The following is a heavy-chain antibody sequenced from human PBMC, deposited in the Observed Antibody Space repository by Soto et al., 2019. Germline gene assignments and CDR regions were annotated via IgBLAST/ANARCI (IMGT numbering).Heavy chain of an antibody. CDR1: GGTFSSYT. J-gene: IGHJ4*02. CDR2: IIPILGIA. V-gene: IGHV1-69*02. D-gene: IGHD3-16*01. Sequence: QVQLVQSGAEVKKPGSSVKVSCKASGGTFSSYTISWVRQAPGQGLEWMGRIIPILGIANYAQKFQGRVTITADKPTSTAYRELSSLRSEDTAVYYCARLGGVLDYWGQGTLVTVSS. CDR3: ARLGGVLDY.